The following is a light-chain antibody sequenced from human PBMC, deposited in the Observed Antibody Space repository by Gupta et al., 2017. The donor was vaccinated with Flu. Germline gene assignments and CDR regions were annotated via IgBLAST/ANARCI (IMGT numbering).Light chain of an antibody. CDR1: RTNIGDYNS. V-gene: IGLV2-14*01. CDR2: EVS. Sequence: QSALTQPASVSGSPGQSITVSCTGARTNIGDYNSVSWYQQHPGKAPELVIYEVSSRPSGVSNRFSGSKSGNTASLTISGLQAEDEADYYCGSYKSSSTPLVFGGGTKLTVL. J-gene: IGLJ3*02. CDR3: GSYKSSSTPLV.